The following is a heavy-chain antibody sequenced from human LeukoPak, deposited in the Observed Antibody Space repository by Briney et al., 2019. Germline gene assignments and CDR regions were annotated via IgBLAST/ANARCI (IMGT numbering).Heavy chain of an antibody. J-gene: IGHJ5*02. D-gene: IGHD3-22*01. Sequence: PSETLSLTCTVSGGSISSGGYYWSWIRQHPGKGPEWIGYIYYSGSTYYNPSLKSRVTISVDTSKNQFSLKLSSVTAADTAVYYCARYRDYYDSSGLDWFDPWGQGTLVTVSS. CDR2: IYYSGST. V-gene: IGHV4-31*03. CDR1: GGSISSGGYY. CDR3: ARYRDYYDSSGLDWFDP.